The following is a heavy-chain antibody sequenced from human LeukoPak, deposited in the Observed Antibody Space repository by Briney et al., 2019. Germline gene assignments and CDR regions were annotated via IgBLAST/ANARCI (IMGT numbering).Heavy chain of an antibody. V-gene: IGHV1-18*01. CDR3: ARDRSPYSSGWYYFDY. D-gene: IGHD6-19*01. CDR2: ISAYNGNT. CDR1: GYTFTSYG. J-gene: IGHJ4*02. Sequence: ASVKVSCKASGYTFTSYGISWVRQAPGQGLEWMGWISAYNGNTNYAQKLQGGVTMTTDTSTSTAYMELRSLRSDDTAVYYCARDRSPYSSGWYYFDYWGQGTLVTVSS.